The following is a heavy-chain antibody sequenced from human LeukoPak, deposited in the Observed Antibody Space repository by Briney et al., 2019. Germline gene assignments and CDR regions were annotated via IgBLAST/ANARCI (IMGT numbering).Heavy chain of an antibody. D-gene: IGHD6-13*01. J-gene: IGHJ4*02. Sequence: PSETLSLTCSVSGGSISSHYWSWLRQPAGKGLERIGHIYSDGSVNYNPSVKSRVTTSVDTSKNQFSLKLYFVTAADTAVFYCARGPAASGYFDYWDQGTLVTVSS. V-gene: IGHV4-4*07. CDR2: IYSDGSV. CDR1: GGSISSHY. CDR3: ARGPAASGYFDY.